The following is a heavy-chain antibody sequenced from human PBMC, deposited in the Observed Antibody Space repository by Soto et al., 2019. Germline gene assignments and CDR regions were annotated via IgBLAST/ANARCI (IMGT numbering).Heavy chain of an antibody. Sequence: FLTCAVSGGSISSSNWWSWVRQPPGKGLEWIGEIYHSGSTNYNPSLKSRVTISVDKSKNQLSPQLSSVTAADTAVYYCARVDIVATISIWGQGTMVTVSS. CDR1: GGSISSSNW. D-gene: IGHD5-12*01. CDR2: IYHSGST. J-gene: IGHJ3*02. CDR3: ARVDIVATISI. V-gene: IGHV4-4*02.